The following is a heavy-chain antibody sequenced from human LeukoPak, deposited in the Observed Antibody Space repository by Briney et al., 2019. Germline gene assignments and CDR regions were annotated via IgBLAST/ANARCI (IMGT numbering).Heavy chain of an antibody. D-gene: IGHD6-13*01. V-gene: IGHV3-23*01. CDR2: VSGSGGST. CDR3: AKDSKGSSHSWYFDY. CDR1: GFTFSSYA. J-gene: IGHJ4*02. Sequence: GGSLRLSCAAPGFTFSSYAMSWIRQAPGKGLEWVSAVSGSGGSTFYADSVKGRSTISRDNSKNTLYLQMNSLRAEDTAVSYCAKDSKGSSHSWYFDYWGQGTLVTVSS.